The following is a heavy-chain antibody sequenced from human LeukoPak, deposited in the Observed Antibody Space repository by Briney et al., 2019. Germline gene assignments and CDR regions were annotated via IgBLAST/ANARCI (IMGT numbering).Heavy chain of an antibody. Sequence: PGGSLRLSCAASGFTFSSYGMHWVRQAPGKGLEWVAVISYDGSNKYYADSVKGRFTISRDNSKNTLYLQMNSLRAEDTAVYYCAKPTPGDRCWDYWGQGTLVTVSS. CDR2: ISYDGSNK. D-gene: IGHD7-27*01. V-gene: IGHV3-30*18. CDR3: AKPTPGDRCWDY. CDR1: GFTFSSYG. J-gene: IGHJ4*02.